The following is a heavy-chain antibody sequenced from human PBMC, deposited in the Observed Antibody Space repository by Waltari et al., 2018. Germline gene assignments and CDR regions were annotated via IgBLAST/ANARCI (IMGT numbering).Heavy chain of an antibody. J-gene: IGHJ4*02. CDR2: IYYSGST. CDR1: GGSISSSSYY. Sequence: QLQLQESGPGLVKPSETLSLTCTVSGGSISSSSYYWGWIRQPPGKGLEWIGSIYYSGSTYYNPSLKSRVTISVDTSKNQFSLKLSSVTAADTAVYYCASYGVEALFDYWGQGTLVTVSS. CDR3: ASYGVEALFDY. V-gene: IGHV4-39*07. D-gene: IGHD4-17*01.